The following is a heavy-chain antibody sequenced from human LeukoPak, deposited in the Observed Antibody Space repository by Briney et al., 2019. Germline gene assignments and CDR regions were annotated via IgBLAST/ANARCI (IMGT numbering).Heavy chain of an antibody. Sequence: GGSLRLSCAASGFTFSSYAMHWVRQAPGKGLEWVAVISYDGSNKYYADSVKGRFTNSRDNSKNTLYLQMNSLRAEDTAVYYCARAHFRNDAFDIWGQGTMVTVSS. J-gene: IGHJ3*02. CDR1: GFTFSSYA. CDR2: ISYDGSNK. V-gene: IGHV3-30*04. D-gene: IGHD3-3*02. CDR3: ARAHFRNDAFDI.